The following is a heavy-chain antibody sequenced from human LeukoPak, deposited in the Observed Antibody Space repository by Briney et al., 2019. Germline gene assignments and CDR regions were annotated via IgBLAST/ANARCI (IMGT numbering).Heavy chain of an antibody. CDR2: IRYDGSNE. CDR1: GFTFGDYG. Sequence: GSLRLSCAASGFTFGDYGMHWVRQAPGKGLEWVAFIRYDGSNEYYADSVKGRFTISRDNSKYTLFVQMNSLRAEDTAVYHCAKTKGYTFDYWGQGTLVTVSA. V-gene: IGHV3-30*02. J-gene: IGHJ4*02. D-gene: IGHD5-18*01. CDR3: AKTKGYTFDY.